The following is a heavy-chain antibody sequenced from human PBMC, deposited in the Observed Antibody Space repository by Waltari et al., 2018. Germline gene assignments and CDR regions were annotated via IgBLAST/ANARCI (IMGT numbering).Heavy chain of an antibody. CDR3: AKDGTGGEGPWDY. Sequence: EVQLLESGGGLVQPGGSLRLSCAASGFTFSSYDMSWVRQAPGKGLEWVSAISGSGGSTYYADSVKGRFTISRDNSKNTLYLQMNSLRAEDTAVYYCAKDGTGGEGPWDYWGQGTLVTVSS. D-gene: IGHD2-8*02. V-gene: IGHV3-23*01. CDR2: ISGSGGST. J-gene: IGHJ4*02. CDR1: GFTFSSYD.